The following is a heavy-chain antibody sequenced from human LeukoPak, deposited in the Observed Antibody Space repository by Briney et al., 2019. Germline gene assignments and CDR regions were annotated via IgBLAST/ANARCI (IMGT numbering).Heavy chain of an antibody. J-gene: IGHJ6*03. CDR2: ISYDGSHK. CDR3: ARDGYSGSYYRLYYFFMDV. CDR1: GFTFSSDG. Sequence: GGSLRLSCAASGFTFSSDGMHWVRQALGKGLEWVAVISYDGSHKYYADFVKGRFTISRDNSKNTLCLQMNSLRGEDTAVYYCARDGYSGSYYRLYYFFMDVWGKGTTVTVSS. V-gene: IGHV3-30*03. D-gene: IGHD1-26*01.